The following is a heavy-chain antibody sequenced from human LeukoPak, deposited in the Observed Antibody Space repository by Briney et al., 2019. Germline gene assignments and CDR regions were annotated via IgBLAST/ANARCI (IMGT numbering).Heavy chain of an antibody. CDR2: INHSGST. V-gene: IGHV4-39*07. J-gene: IGHJ4*02. CDR1: GGSISSSIYY. CDR3: ARAGIAVAGPPFDY. D-gene: IGHD6-19*01. Sequence: SETLSLTCIVSGGSISSSIYYWAWVRQPPGKGLEWIGEINHSGSTNYNPSLKSRVTISVDTSKNQFSLKLSSVTAADTAVYYCARAGIAVAGPPFDYWGQGTLVTVSS.